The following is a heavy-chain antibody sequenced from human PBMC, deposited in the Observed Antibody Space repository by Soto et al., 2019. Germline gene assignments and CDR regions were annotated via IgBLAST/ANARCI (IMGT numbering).Heavy chain of an antibody. CDR3: AGVSADSACDI. CDR2: MNPNSGNT. Sequence: QVQLVQSGAAVKTPGASVKVSCKASGYTFTSYDINWVRQATGQGLEWMGWMNPNSGNTGYAQHFQGRGNMTRNSSTSRAYVELSSLRCELTAVYYCAGVSADSACDIWGQETMVAVS. J-gene: IGHJ3*02. CDR1: GYTFTSYD. V-gene: IGHV1-8*01.